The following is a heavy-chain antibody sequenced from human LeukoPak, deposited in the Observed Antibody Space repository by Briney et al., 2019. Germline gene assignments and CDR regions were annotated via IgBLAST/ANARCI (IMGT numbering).Heavy chain of an antibody. Sequence: PSETLSLACTVSGGSISSSYYYSGWIRQPPGKGLEWSGSIYYSGSTYYNPSLKSRVTISVDTSKRQFSLKLNSVTAADTAVYYCARHSSITTVVFDYWGQGTLVTVSS. CDR1: GGSISSSYYY. V-gene: IGHV4-39*01. D-gene: IGHD4-23*01. CDR2: IYYSGST. CDR3: ARHSSITTVVFDY. J-gene: IGHJ4*02.